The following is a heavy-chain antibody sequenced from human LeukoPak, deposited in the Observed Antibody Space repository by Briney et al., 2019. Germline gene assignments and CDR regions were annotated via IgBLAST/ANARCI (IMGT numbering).Heavy chain of an antibody. V-gene: IGHV4-34*01. CDR2: ISHTEGT. J-gene: IGHJ4*02. CDR3: ARIRCXHSGSVCYNH. CDR1: GVSINDYY. D-gene: IGHD3-9*01. Sequence: PSETLSLTCGVFGVSINDYYWSWIRQSPGKGLEWIGEISHTEGTRYNPSLESRVTMSVGTSENQLSLKLIFVTAADTAVYYCARIRCXHSGSVCYNHWGLGTLVTVSS.